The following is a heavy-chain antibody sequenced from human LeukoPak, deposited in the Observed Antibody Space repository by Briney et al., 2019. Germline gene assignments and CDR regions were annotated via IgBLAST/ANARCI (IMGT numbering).Heavy chain of an antibody. CDR1: GYTFTSYG. CDR2: ISAYNGNT. V-gene: IGHV1-18*01. J-gene: IGHJ6*03. D-gene: IGHD3-10*01. CDR3: ARAPMVRGVIDYYYYYMDV. Sequence: ASVKVSCKAPGYTFTSYGISWVRQAPGQGLEWMGWISAYNGNTNYAQKLQGRVTMTTDTSTSTAYMELRSLRSDDTAVYYCARAPMVRGVIDYYYYYMDVWGKGTTVTISS.